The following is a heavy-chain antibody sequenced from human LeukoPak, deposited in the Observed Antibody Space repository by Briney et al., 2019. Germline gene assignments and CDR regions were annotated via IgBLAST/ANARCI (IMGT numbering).Heavy chain of an antibody. CDR1: GGSFSGYY. D-gene: IGHD6-13*01. V-gene: IGHV4-34*01. CDR3: ARVYPPLAAAGTGVDY. J-gene: IGHJ4*02. CDR2: INHSGST. Sequence: SETLSRTCAVYGGSFSGYYWSWIRQPPGKGLEWIGEINHSGSTNYNPSLKSRVTISVDTSKNQFSLKLSSVTAADTAVYYCARVYPPLAAAGTGVDYWGQGTLVTVSS.